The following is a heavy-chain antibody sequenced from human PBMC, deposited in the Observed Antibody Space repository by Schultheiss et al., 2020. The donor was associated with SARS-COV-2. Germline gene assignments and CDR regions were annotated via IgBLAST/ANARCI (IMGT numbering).Heavy chain of an antibody. V-gene: IGHV3-53*01. CDR1: GFTVSSNY. CDR3: ARDEGRFLEWLNYYYYGMDV. D-gene: IGHD3-3*01. Sequence: GGSLRLSCAASGFTVSSNYMSWVRQAPGKGLEWVSVIYSGGSPYYADSVKGRFTISRDNAKNSLYLQMNSLRAEDTAVYYCARDEGRFLEWLNYYYYGMDVWGQGTTVTVSS. J-gene: IGHJ6*02. CDR2: IYSGGSP.